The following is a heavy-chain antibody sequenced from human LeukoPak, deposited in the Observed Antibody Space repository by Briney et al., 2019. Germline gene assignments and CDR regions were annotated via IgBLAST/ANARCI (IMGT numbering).Heavy chain of an antibody. Sequence: GGSLGLSCAASGLTFSNAWMNWVHQAPGKGLEWVAHIKSETNGGTADYAAAVEGRFTISRDDSKNTLYLQMNSLKIEDTAVYFCTTNPGTWGDFWGQGNLVTVSS. CDR1: GLTFSNAW. V-gene: IGHV3-15*07. CDR2: IKSETNGGTA. D-gene: IGHD7-27*01. J-gene: IGHJ4*02. CDR3: TTNPGTWGDF.